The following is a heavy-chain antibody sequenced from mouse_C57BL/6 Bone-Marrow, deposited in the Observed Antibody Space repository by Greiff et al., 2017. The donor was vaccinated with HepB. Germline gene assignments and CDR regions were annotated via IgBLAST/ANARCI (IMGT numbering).Heavy chain of an antibody. J-gene: IGHJ2*01. CDR3: ARTVYYGSSYPFDY. D-gene: IGHD1-1*01. Sequence: QVQLQQPGAELVKPGASVKLSCKASGYTFTSYWMQWVKQRPGQGLEWIGEIDPSDSYTNYNQKFKGKATLTVDTSSSTAYMQLSSLTSEDSAVYYCARTVYYGSSYPFDYWGQGTTLTVSS. CDR2: IDPSDSYT. V-gene: IGHV1-50*01. CDR1: GYTFTSYW.